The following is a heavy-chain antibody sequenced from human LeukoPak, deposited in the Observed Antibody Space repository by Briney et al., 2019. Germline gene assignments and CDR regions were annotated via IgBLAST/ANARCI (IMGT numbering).Heavy chain of an antibody. D-gene: IGHD2-15*01. CDR1: GFTFSNYW. J-gene: IGHJ4*02. CDR3: AKAPVTTCRGAFCYPFDY. Sequence: GGSLRLTCAASGFTFSNYWMHWVRQAPGKGLVWVSRINSDGINTSYADSVKGRFTISRDSSKNTLFLQMNRLRPEDAAVYYCAKAPVTTCRGAFCYPFDYWGLGTLVTVSS. V-gene: IGHV3-74*01. CDR2: INSDGINT.